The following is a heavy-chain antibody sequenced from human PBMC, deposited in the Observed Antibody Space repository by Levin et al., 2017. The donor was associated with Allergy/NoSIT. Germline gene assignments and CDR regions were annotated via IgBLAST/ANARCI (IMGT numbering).Heavy chain of an antibody. J-gene: IGHJ4*02. D-gene: IGHD4-11*01. CDR3: ARDFTVPSGPFDD. CDR2: IWYDGSNE. CDR1: GFTFGSYG. V-gene: IGHV3-33*01. Sequence: GGSLRLSCAASGFTFGSYGMHWVRQAPGKGLEWVAVIWYDGSNEYYADSVKSRFTISRDNFKNTLYLQMNSLRAEDTAVYYCARDFTVPSGPFDDWGQGTLVTVSS.